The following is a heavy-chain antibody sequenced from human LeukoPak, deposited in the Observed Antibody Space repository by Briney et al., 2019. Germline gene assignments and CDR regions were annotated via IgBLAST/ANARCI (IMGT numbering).Heavy chain of an antibody. CDR1: GYTFTSYG. J-gene: IGHJ4*02. CDR2: ISAYNGNT. CDR3: ARDLLRYFDWPYYY. V-gene: IGHV1-18*04. Sequence: GASVKVSCKASGYTFTSYGISWVRQAPGQGLEWMGWISAYNGNTNYAQKLQGRVTMTTDTSTSTAYMELRSLRSDDTAVCYCARDLLRYFDWPYYYWGQGTLVTVSS. D-gene: IGHD3-9*01.